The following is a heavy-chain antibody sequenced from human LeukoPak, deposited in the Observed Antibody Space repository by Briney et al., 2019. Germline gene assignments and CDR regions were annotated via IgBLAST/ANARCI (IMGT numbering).Heavy chain of an antibody. CDR1: GFTFDDYG. V-gene: IGHV3-23*01. CDR2: ISPSDGNT. Sequence: GGSLRLSCAASGFTFDDYGMSWVRQAPGKGLEWVSAISPSDGNTFYADSVKGRFTISGDNSKNTLSLQMNSLRAEDTALYYCVKDSSVPYGITEWGQGTLVTVSS. CDR3: VKDSSVPYGITE. D-gene: IGHD4-17*01. J-gene: IGHJ4*02.